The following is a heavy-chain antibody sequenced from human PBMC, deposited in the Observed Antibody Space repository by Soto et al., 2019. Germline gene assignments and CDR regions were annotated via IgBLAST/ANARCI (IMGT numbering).Heavy chain of an antibody. CDR3: ALSNRGSTAPPFDY. Sequence: SETLSLTCTVSGGSISSGDYYWSWIRQPPGKGLEWIGYIYYSGSTYYNPSLKSRVTISVDTSKNQFSLKLSSVTAADTAVYYCALSNRGSTAPPFDYWGQGTRVTVSS. CDR2: IYYSGST. V-gene: IGHV4-30-4*01. D-gene: IGHD2-2*01. J-gene: IGHJ4*02. CDR1: GGSISSGDYY.